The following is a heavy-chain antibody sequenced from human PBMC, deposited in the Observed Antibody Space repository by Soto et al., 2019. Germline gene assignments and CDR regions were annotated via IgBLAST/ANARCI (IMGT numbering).Heavy chain of an antibody. CDR2: IKSKTDGGTT. J-gene: IGHJ6*02. CDR1: VFTFSNAW. CDR3: TTAGSSGQYYYYYYGMDV. Sequence: EVQLVESGGGLVKPGGSLRLSCAASVFTFSNAWMNWVRQAPGKGLEWVGRIKSKTDGGTTDYAAPVKGRFTISRDDSKNTLYLQMNSLKTEDPAVYYCTTAGSSGQYYYYYYGMDVWCQGTTVTVSS. V-gene: IGHV3-15*07. D-gene: IGHD1-26*01.